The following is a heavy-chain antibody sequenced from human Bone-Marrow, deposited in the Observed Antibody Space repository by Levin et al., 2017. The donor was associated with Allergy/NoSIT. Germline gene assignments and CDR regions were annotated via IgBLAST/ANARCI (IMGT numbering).Heavy chain of an antibody. Sequence: SETLSLTCTVSGASISSSSYYWAWIRQPPGKGLEWIGTISYSGGTYYTPSLKSRVTISVDTSKNQLSLKLSSLTAADTAVYYCARHASGTMYANWGQGTLVTVSS. V-gene: IGHV4-39*01. CDR2: ISYSGGT. J-gene: IGHJ4*02. CDR3: ARHASGTMYAN. CDR1: GASISSSSYY. D-gene: IGHD3-10*01.